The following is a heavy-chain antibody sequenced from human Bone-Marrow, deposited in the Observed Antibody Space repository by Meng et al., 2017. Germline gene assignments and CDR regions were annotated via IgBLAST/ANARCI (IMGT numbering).Heavy chain of an antibody. V-gene: IGHV3-74*01. Sequence: VHLVEYGGALFQPGGSLRLSCTASGFTFSSYWMHWVRQAPGKGPVWVSRINTDGSSTDYADSVKGRFTISRDNAKNTLYLQMNSLRAEDTVMYYCARFTPFDYWGQGTLVTVSS. J-gene: IGHJ4*02. CDR1: GFTFSSYW. CDR2: INTDGSST. CDR3: ARFTPFDY.